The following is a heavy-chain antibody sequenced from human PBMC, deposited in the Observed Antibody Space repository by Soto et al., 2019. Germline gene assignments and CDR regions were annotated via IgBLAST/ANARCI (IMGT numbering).Heavy chain of an antibody. CDR3: ARDPGCSGGSCYYY. CDR1: GGTFSSYA. V-gene: IGHV1-69*13. J-gene: IGHJ4*02. D-gene: IGHD2-15*01. CDR2: IIPIFGTA. Sequence: GASVKVSCKASGGTFSSYAISWVRQAPGQGLEWMGGIIPIFGTANYAQKFQGRVTITADESTSTAYMELSSLRSEDTAVYYCARDPGCSGGSCYYYWGQGTLVTVSS.